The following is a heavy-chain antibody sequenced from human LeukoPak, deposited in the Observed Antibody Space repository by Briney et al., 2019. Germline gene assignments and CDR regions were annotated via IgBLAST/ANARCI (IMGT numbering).Heavy chain of an antibody. J-gene: IGHJ6*02. Sequence: PGGSLRLSCVASGFTFSSYDLHWVRQTTGKGLEWDSAIGTADDTFYPDSVKGRFTISRDDAKNSLYLQMRNLRVGDTAVYYCARSGYYHYYGLDVWGQGTTVTVSS. V-gene: IGHV3-13*04. D-gene: IGHD6-13*01. CDR2: IGTADDT. CDR3: ARSGYYHYYGLDV. CDR1: GFTFSSYD.